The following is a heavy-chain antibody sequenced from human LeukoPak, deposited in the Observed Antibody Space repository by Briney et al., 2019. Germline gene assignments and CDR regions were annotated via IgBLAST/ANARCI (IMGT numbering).Heavy chain of an antibody. D-gene: IGHD3-3*01. V-gene: IGHV4-39*01. CDR2: IYYSGST. J-gene: IGHJ4*02. CDR3: VRPLRFLEWSDYYFDY. CDR1: GGSISSSSYY. Sequence: SETLSLTCTVSGGSISSSSYYWGWIRQPPGKGLEWIGSIYYSGSTYYNPSLKSRVTISVDTSKNQFSLKLSSVTAADTDVYYCVRPLRFLEWSDYYFDYWGQGTLVTVSS.